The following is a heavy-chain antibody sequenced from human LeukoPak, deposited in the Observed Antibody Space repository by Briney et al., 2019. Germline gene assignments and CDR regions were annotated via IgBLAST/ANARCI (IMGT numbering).Heavy chain of an antibody. D-gene: IGHD6-19*01. Sequence: GGSLRLSCAASGFNFASNWMHWVRQTPGKGLMWVSRINSGGSGTSYADSVEGRFTISRDNAKNTLYLQMNNLRAEDTAVYYCARDNKPYSSGWSYYFDYWGQGTLVTVSS. J-gene: IGHJ4*02. CDR3: ARDNKPYSSGWSYYFDY. CDR1: GFNFASNW. CDR2: INSGGSGT. V-gene: IGHV3-74*01.